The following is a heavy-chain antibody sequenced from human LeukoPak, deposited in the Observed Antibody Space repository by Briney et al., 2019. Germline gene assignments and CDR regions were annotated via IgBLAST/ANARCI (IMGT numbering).Heavy chain of an antibody. J-gene: IGHJ4*02. D-gene: IGHD7-27*01. CDR3: ARAELTGDGVDY. CDR2: ISYDGSKT. Sequence: GGSLRLSCAASGFSFSTYGMHWVRQAPDKGLEWVAVISYDGSKTEYGDSVKGRFTISRDNSKNTLYLQMNSLRAEDTAVYYCARAELTGDGVDYWGQGTLVTVSS. CDR1: GFSFSTYG. V-gene: IGHV3-30*03.